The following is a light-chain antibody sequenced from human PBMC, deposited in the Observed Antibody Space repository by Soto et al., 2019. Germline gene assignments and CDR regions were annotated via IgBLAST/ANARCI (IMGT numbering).Light chain of an antibody. V-gene: IGKV1-5*03. CDR1: QSISNW. Sequence: DIQMTQSPSTLSASLGDRVTITCRASQSISNWLAWYQQKPGKAPKLLIYKASSLETVVPSRFSGSGSGTEFTLTISSLQPDDFATYSCQQYNSYPFTFGPGTKVDIK. CDR3: QQYNSYPFT. J-gene: IGKJ3*01. CDR2: KAS.